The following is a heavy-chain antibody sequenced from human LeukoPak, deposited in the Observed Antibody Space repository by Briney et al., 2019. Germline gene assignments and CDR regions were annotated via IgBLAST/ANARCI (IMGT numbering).Heavy chain of an antibody. J-gene: IGHJ6*02. Sequence: GGSLRLSCAASGFTFSSYWMHWVRQAPGKGLVWVSRINSDGSSTSYADSVRGRFTISRDNSKNTLYLQMNSLRAEDTAVYYCAKSLPLYCSSTSCPTYYYYGMDVWGQGTTVTVSS. CDR2: INSDGSST. D-gene: IGHD2-2*01. V-gene: IGHV3-74*01. CDR3: AKSLPLYCSSTSCPTYYYYGMDV. CDR1: GFTFSSYW.